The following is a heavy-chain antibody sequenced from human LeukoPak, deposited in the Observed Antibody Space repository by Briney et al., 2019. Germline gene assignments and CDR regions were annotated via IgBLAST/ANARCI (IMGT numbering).Heavy chain of an antibody. J-gene: IGHJ4*02. D-gene: IGHD2-2*01. V-gene: IGHV1-2*02. CDR2: IDPNSGGT. CDR1: GYTFTGYY. CDR3: ARGIGQGYCSSTSCYPGRY. Sequence: ASVKVSCKASGYTFTGYYMHWARQAPGQGLEWMGWIDPNSGGTNYAQKFQGRVTMTRDTSISTAYMELSRLRSDDTAVYYCARGIGQGYCSSTSCYPGRYWGQGTLVTVSS.